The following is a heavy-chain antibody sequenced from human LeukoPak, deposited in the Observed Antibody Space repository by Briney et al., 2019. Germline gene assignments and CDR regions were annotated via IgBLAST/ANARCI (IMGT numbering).Heavy chain of an antibody. CDR3: ARQQWLVRGAFDI. V-gene: IGHV4-39*01. CDR2: IYYSGST. Sequence: SKTLSLTCTVSGGSISSSSYYWGWIRQPPGKGLEWIGSIYYSGSTYYNPSLKSRVTISVDTSKNQFSLKLSSVTAADTAVYYCARQQWLVRGAFDIWGQGTMVTVSS. CDR1: GGSISSSSYY. J-gene: IGHJ3*02. D-gene: IGHD6-19*01.